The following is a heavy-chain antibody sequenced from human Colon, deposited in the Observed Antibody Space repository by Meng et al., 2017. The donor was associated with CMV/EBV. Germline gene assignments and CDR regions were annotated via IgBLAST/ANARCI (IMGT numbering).Heavy chain of an antibody. V-gene: IGHV3-7*04. D-gene: IGHD3-16*01. CDR1: GFSFSTSH. J-gene: IGHJ4*03. CDR3: VRGHYDGA. Sequence: GGSLRLSCEASGFSFSTSHMHWVRQAPGKGLEWVANIKADGSETYYADSVKGRFIISRDNAKNSLYLQMNSLRVEDTAVYFCVRGHYDGAWGHGTLVTVSS. CDR2: IKADGSET.